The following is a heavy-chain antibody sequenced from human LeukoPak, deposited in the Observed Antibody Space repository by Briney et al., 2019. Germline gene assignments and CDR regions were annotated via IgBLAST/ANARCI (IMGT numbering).Heavy chain of an antibody. CDR3: AKVAQLERFKGAFDI. CDR1: GFTFSSYG. J-gene: IGHJ3*02. V-gene: IGHV3-23*01. Sequence: GGTLRLSCAASGFTFSSYGMSWVRQAPGKGLECVSPISGSGGSTYYTDSVKGRFTISTDNSKNTLYLQMNSLRAEETAVYYCAKVAQLERFKGAFDIWGQGTMVTVSS. CDR2: ISGSGGST. D-gene: IGHD1-1*01.